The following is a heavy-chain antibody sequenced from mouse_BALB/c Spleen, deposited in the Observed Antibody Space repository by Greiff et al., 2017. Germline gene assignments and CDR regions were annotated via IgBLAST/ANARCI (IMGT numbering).Heavy chain of an antibody. CDR1: GYSITSDYA. J-gene: IGHJ4*01. CDR2: ISYSGST. D-gene: IGHD3-3*01. V-gene: IGHV3-2*02. Sequence: EVKLQESGPGLVKPSQSLSLTCTVTGYSITSDYAWNWIRQFPGNKLEWMGYISYSGSTSYNPSLKSRISITRDTSKNQFFLQLNSVTTEDTATYYCAREGRGMDYWGQGTSVTVSS. CDR3: AREGRGMDY.